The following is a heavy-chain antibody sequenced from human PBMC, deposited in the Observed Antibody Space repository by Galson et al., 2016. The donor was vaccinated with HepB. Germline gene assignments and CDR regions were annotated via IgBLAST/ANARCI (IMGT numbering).Heavy chain of an antibody. CDR3: AVWDTSLAHDY. CDR1: SGSLTTYY. Sequence: SATLSLTCAVYSGSLTTYYFHWFRQPPGKGLEWIGEISHSGITKNNPSLRSRVAVSADVSKSQFSLRLSSVTAEDTAVYYCAVWDTSLAHDYWGQGTLVTVSS. CDR2: ISHSGIT. J-gene: IGHJ4*02. D-gene: IGHD3-16*01. V-gene: IGHV4-34*01.